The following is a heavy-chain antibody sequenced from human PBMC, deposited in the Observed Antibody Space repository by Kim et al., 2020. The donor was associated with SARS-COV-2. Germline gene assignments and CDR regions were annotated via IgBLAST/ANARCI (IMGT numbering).Heavy chain of an antibody. J-gene: IGHJ6*02. CDR2: ISYDGTNK. CDR3: EADLAQWLASRYFYGMDV. Sequence: GGSLRLSCAASGFTFRNYALHWVRQAPGKGPEWLSVISYDGTNKYYADSVRGRFTNTRDNSKDTLYLPINSLRIDDTGLYHCEADLAQWLASRYFYGMDVWSQGTAVTVPS. CDR1: GFTFRNYA. D-gene: IGHD6-19*01. V-gene: IGHV3-30-3*01.